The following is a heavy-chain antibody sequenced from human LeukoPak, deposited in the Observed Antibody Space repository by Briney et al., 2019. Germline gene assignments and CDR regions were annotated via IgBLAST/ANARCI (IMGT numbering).Heavy chain of an antibody. J-gene: IGHJ5*02. CDR1: GGSISTYY. D-gene: IGHD3-16*01. Sequence: PSETLSLTCTASGGSISTYYWSWIRQPAGKGLEWIGRIYTSGFTNYSPSLKSRLTMSVSTSKNQSSLKLSSVTAADTAVYYCVGGAYLGLPFDPWGQGTLVTVSS. CDR3: VGGAYLGLPFDP. V-gene: IGHV4-4*07. CDR2: IYTSGFT.